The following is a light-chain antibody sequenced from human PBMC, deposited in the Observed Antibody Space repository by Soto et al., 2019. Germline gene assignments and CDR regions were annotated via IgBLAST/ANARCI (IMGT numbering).Light chain of an antibody. CDR2: GAS. CDR3: QQYNNWPQT. CDR1: QSVRSN. V-gene: IGKV3-15*01. J-gene: IGKJ1*01. Sequence: EIVMTQSPATLSVSPGERVTLSCRASQSVRSNLAWYQQKLGQAPSLLIYGASTRATGIPARFSGSGSATEFTLTISSLQSEDFAVYYCQQYNNWPQTFGQGTKVEIK.